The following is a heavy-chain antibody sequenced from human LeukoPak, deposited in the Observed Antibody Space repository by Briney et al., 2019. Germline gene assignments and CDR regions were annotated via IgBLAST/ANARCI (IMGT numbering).Heavy chain of an antibody. Sequence: GRSLRLSCAASGFTFSSYAMRWVRQAPGKGLEWVSAISGSGGSTYYADSVKGRFTISRDNSKNTLYLQMNSLRAEDTAVYYCAKVFRWTDDDYWGQGTLVTVSS. CDR2: ISGSGGST. CDR3: AKVFRWTDDDY. J-gene: IGHJ4*02. D-gene: IGHD2-15*01. CDR1: GFTFSSYA. V-gene: IGHV3-23*01.